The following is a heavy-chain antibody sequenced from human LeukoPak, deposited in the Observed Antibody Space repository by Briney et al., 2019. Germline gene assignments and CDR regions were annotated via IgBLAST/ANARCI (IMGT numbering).Heavy chain of an antibody. D-gene: IGHD3-3*01. Sequence: PSETLSLTCTVSGGSLSSYYWSWIRQPPGKGLEWIGYIYYSGSTNHHPSLKSRVTISVDTYKSQFSLRLSSVTAADTAVYYCAGAGVTIFGVVRGWFDSWGQGTLVTVSS. CDR2: IYYSGST. CDR1: GGSLSSYY. J-gene: IGHJ5*01. CDR3: AGAGVTIFGVVRGWFDS. V-gene: IGHV4-59*01.